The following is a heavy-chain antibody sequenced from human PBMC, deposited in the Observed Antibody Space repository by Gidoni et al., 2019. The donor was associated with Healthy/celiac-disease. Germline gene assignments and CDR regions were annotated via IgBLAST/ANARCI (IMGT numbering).Heavy chain of an antibody. CDR1: GGSFSGYC. J-gene: IGHJ4*02. CDR2: INHSGST. CDR3: ARGRGRRSYYYDSSGYPHGGDY. D-gene: IGHD3-22*01. V-gene: IGHV4-34*01. Sequence: QVQLQQLGTGLLKPSETLSLTCAGYGGSFSGYCWTWLRQPPGKGLDWIGEINHSGSTNYNPSLKSRVTISVDTSKNQFSLKLSSVTAADTAVYYCARGRGRRSYYYDSSGYPHGGDYWGQGTLVTVSS.